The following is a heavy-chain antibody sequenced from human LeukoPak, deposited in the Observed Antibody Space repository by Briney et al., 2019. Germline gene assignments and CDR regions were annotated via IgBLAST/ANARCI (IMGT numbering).Heavy chain of an antibody. CDR3: ARDSVWFGDLLN. CDR1: RISFSGFD. CDR2: IGPILNAI. J-gene: IGHJ4*02. Sequence: GGSLRLSRAPSRISFSGFDMSCVSAAPGRGPERIAHIGPILNAIYYTDSVKGRFTISRDNARDSLFLQRDSLRVEDTAVYYCARDSVWFGDLLNWGQRALVIVST. D-gene: IGHD3-10*01. V-gene: IGHV3-48*03.